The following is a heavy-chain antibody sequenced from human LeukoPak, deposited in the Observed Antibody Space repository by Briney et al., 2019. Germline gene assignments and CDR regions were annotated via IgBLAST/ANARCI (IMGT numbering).Heavy chain of an antibody. D-gene: IGHD1-26*01. Sequence: ASLKVSCKASGFSFTGYYIHWVRQAPGQGLGWMGWFNPNNGATTYAQKFQGRVTMTRDTSISTAYMELSRLRSDDTAVYYCAREMFFGGSYLADYYYYGMDVWGQGTTVTVSS. CDR2: FNPNNGAT. J-gene: IGHJ6*02. V-gene: IGHV1-2*02. CDR1: GFSFTGYY. CDR3: AREMFFGGSYLADYYYYGMDV.